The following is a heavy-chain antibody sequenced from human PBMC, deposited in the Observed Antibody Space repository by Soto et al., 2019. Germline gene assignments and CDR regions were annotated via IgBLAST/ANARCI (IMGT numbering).Heavy chain of an antibody. CDR2: INHSGST. CDR3: ASASWGVVPAAMPTGFDP. V-gene: IGHV4-34*01. J-gene: IGHJ5*02. Sequence: QVQLQQWGAGLLKSSETLSLTCAVYGGSFSGYYWSWIRQPPGKGLEWIGEINHSGSTNYNPSLKSRVTISVDTSKNQVSLKLSSVTAADTAVYYCASASWGVVPAAMPTGFDPWGQGTLVTVSS. CDR1: GGSFSGYY. D-gene: IGHD2-2*01.